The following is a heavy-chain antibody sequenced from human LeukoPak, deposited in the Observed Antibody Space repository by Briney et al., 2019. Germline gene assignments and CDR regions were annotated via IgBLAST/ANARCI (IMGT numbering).Heavy chain of an antibody. Sequence: SETLSLTCTVSGGSISSSSYYWGWIRQPPGKGLEWIGYIYHSGSTYYNPSLKSRVTISVDRSKNQFSLKLSSVTAADTAVYYCAREGVFYGMDVWGQGTTVTVSS. V-gene: IGHV4-39*07. CDR3: AREGVFYGMDV. CDR1: GGSISSSSYY. CDR2: IYHSGST. J-gene: IGHJ6*02. D-gene: IGHD5/OR15-5a*01.